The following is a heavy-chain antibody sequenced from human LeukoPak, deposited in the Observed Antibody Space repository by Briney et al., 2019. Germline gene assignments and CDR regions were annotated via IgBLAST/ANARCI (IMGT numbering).Heavy chain of an antibody. V-gene: IGHV4-34*01. D-gene: IGHD6-19*01. CDR3: ARRSAVAAHLDY. CDR2: INHSGST. J-gene: IGHJ4*02. Sequence: SETLSLTCAVYGGSFSGYYWSWTRQPPGKGLEWIGEINHSGSTNYNPSLKSRVTISVDTSKNQFSLKLSSVTAADTAVYYCARRSAVAAHLDYWGQGTLVTVSS. CDR1: GGSFSGYY.